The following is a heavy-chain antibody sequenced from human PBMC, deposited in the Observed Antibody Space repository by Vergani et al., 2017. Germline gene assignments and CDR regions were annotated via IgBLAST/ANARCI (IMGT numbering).Heavy chain of an antibody. Sequence: EVQLLESGGGLVQPGGSLRLSCAASGFTFSSYAMSWVRQAPGKGLEWVSAISGSGGSTYYADSVKRRFTISRDNSKNTLYLQMNSLRAEDTAVYYCAKGPSRYCSSTSCYRYFQHWGQGTLVTVSS. CDR3: AKGPSRYCSSTSCYRYFQH. V-gene: IGHV3-23*01. J-gene: IGHJ1*01. CDR1: GFTFSSYA. CDR2: ISGSGGST. D-gene: IGHD2-2*01.